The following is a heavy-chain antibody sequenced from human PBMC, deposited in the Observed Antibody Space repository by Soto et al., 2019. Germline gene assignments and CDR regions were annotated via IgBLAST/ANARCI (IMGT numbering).Heavy chain of an antibody. J-gene: IGHJ4*02. CDR2: INWNGGST. CDR1: GFTFDDYG. Sequence: PGGSLRLSCAASGFTFDDYGMSWVRQAPGKGLEWVSGINWNGGSTGYADSVKGRFTISRDNAKNSLYLQMNSLRAEDTALYYCARAPPYDSSGYYPTNWGQGTLVTVPQ. CDR3: ARAPPYDSSGYYPTN. D-gene: IGHD3-22*01. V-gene: IGHV3-20*04.